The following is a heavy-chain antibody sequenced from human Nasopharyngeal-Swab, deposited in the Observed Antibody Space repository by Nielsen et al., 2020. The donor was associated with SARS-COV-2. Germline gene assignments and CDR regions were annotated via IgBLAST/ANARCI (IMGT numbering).Heavy chain of an antibody. CDR1: GYTCTSYG. CDR2: ISAYNGRT. D-gene: IGHD6-25*01. CDR3: ARDPRGPDY. J-gene: IGHJ4*02. Sequence: ASVKVSCKASGYTCTSYGISWVRQAPGQGLEWMGWISAYNGRTYYAQKFQGRVTMTTDTSTSTAYMDLRSLRSDDTAVYYCARDPRGPDYWGQGTLVTVSS. V-gene: IGHV1-18*01.